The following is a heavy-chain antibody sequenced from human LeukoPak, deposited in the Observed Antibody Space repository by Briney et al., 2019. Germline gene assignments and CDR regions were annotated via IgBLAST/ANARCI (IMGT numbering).Heavy chain of an antibody. D-gene: IGHD5-18*01. CDR2: MWYDGSNK. Sequence: GGSLRLSCAASGFTFSSYGMHWVRQAPGKGLGWMAVMWYDGSNKYYAGSVKGRFTISRDNSKNTLYLQMNSLRAEDTAVYYCARDRGPGYSYGVLDYWGQGTLVTVSS. V-gene: IGHV3-33*01. J-gene: IGHJ4*02. CDR1: GFTFSSYG. CDR3: ARDRGPGYSYGVLDY.